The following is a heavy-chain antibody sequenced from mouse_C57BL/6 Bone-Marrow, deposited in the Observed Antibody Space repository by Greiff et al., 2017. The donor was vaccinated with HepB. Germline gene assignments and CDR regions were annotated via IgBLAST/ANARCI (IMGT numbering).Heavy chain of an antibody. CDR3: ARQYYTWFAY. CDR2: ISNGGGST. D-gene: IGHD2-12*01. CDR1: GFTFSDYY. Sequence: DVKLVESGGGLVQPGGSLKLSCAASGFTFSDYYMYWVRQTPEKRLEWVAYISNGGGSTYYPDTVKGRFTISRDNAKNTLYLQMSRLKSEDTAMYYCARQYYTWFAYWGQGTLVTVSA. V-gene: IGHV5-12*01. J-gene: IGHJ3*01.